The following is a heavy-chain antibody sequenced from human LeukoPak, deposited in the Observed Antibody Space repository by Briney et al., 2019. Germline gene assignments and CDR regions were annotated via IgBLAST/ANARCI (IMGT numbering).Heavy chain of an antibody. Sequence: GGSLSLSRAVSGIPHSNLVMRWVRQPPGRGVEWLGGISDRVSQTNHADAVKGRFTTSRDNPTNTLYLQMNSLRAEDTAVYFCAKRGVVIRVILVGFHKEANYFDSWGQGALVTVSS. CDR1: GIPHSNLV. J-gene: IGHJ4*02. D-gene: IGHD3-22*01. CDR3: AKRGVVIRVILVGFHKEANYFDS. CDR2: ISDRVSQT. V-gene: IGHV3-23*01.